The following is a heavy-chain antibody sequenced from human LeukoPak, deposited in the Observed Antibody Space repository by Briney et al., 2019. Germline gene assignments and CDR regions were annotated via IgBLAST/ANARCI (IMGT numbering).Heavy chain of an antibody. Sequence: GGSLRLSCAASGFTFSNYWMNWVRQVPGKGLEWVANIKHDGSEKYYVDSMKGRFTISRDNAKNSLYLQMNSLRAEDTAVYYCARGKSNSFDYWGQGTLVTVSS. J-gene: IGHJ4*02. CDR1: GFTFSNYW. V-gene: IGHV3-7*01. CDR2: IKHDGSEK. CDR3: ARGKSNSFDY. D-gene: IGHD2-21*01.